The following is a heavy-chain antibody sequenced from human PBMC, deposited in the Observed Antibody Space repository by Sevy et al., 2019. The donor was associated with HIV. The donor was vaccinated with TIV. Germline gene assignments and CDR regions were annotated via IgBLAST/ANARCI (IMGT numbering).Heavy chain of an antibody. CDR2: ISDYNGYT. D-gene: IGHD3-10*01. V-gene: IGHV1-18*01. CDR1: GYTFSSYG. CDR3: AREGYYYRSGTYKPPNYYGMDV. J-gene: IGHJ6*02. Sequence: ASVKVSCKASGYTFSSYGISWVRQAPGQGLEWMGWISDYNGYTNYAHKFQGRVTMSTETSTRTAYMELRSLRSDDTAVYFCAREGYYYRSGTYKPPNYYGMDVWGQGTAVTVSS.